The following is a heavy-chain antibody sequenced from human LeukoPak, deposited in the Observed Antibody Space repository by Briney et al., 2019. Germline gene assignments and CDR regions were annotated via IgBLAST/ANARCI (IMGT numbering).Heavy chain of an antibody. CDR1: GGSISSYY. CDR3: ARASEENSSRWYGFAP. CDR2: IYYSGST. Sequence: SETLSLTCTVSGGSISSYYWSWIRQPPGKGLEWIGYIYYSGSTNYNPSLKSRVTISVDTSKNQFSLKLSSVTAADTAVYYCARASEENSSRWYGFAPWGQGTLVTVSS. J-gene: IGHJ5*02. D-gene: IGHD6-19*01. V-gene: IGHV4-59*01.